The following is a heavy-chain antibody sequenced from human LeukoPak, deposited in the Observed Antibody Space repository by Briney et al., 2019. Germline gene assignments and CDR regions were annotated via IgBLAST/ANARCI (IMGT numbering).Heavy chain of an antibody. CDR1: GFTFSSYG. Sequence: GGSRRLSCAASGFTFSSYGMHWVRQAPGKGLEWVALIRYNGGNKYYADSVKGRFTISRDNSKNTLYLQMNSLRPEDTALYYCAKDLRNYYDDWGQGTLVTVSS. V-gene: IGHV3-30*02. D-gene: IGHD3-16*01. J-gene: IGHJ4*02. CDR3: AKDLRNYYDD. CDR2: IRYNGGNK.